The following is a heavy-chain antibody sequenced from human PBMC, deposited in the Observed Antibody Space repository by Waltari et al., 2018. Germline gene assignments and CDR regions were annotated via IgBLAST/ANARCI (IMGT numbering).Heavy chain of an antibody. J-gene: IGHJ5*02. D-gene: IGHD5-12*01. Sequence: QLQLRESGPGLVKPSGTLSLNCAVFGDSMSTTDVWNWVRQPPGKGLEWIGQVRLSGKTNYNPSFASRVSISVDTYNNQFSLRVTSATAADTAVYYCARDRGRGLYLDPWGPGTLVTVSP. CDR1: GDSMSTTDV. CDR3: ARDRGRGLYLDP. CDR2: VRLSGKT. V-gene: IGHV4-4*02.